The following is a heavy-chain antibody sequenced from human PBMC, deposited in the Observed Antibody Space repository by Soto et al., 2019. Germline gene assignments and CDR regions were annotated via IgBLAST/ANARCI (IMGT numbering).Heavy chain of an antibody. CDR3: ARMFIPTTILPPYYYYYGMDV. CDR1: GGSFSGYY. Sequence: PSETLSLTCAVYGGSFSGYYWSWIRQPPGKGLEWIGEINHSGSTNYNPSLKSRVTISVDTSKNQFSLKLSSVTAADTAVYYCARMFIPTTILPPYYYYYGMDVWGKGTTVTVSS. V-gene: IGHV4-34*01. D-gene: IGHD3-9*01. CDR2: INHSGST. J-gene: IGHJ6*04.